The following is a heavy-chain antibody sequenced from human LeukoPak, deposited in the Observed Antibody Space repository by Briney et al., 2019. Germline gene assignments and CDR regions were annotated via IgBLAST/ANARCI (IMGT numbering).Heavy chain of an antibody. CDR3: ARGTYSSSPSDYYYYYMDV. CDR2: IYYSGST. J-gene: IGHJ6*03. V-gene: IGHV4-30-4*08. Sequence: PSQTLSLTCTVSGGSISSGDYYWSWIRQPPGKGLEWIGYIYYSGSTYYNPSLKIRVTISVDTSKNQFSLKLSSVTAADTAVYYCARGTYSSSPSDYYYYYMDVWGKGTTVTVSS. CDR1: GGSISSGDYY. D-gene: IGHD6-13*01.